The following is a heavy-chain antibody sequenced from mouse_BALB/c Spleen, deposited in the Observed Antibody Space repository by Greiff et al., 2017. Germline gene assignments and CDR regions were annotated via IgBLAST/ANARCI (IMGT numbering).Heavy chain of an antibody. CDR2: ISSGGSYT. Sequence: EVQGVESGGGLVKPGGSLKLSCAASGFTFSSYAMSWVRQSPEKRLEWVAEISSGGSYTYYPDTVTGRFTISRDNAKNTLYLEMSSLRSEDTAMYYCARSMITYYAMDYWGQGTSVTVSS. CDR3: ARSMITYYAMDY. CDR1: GFTFSSYA. V-gene: IGHV5-9-4*01. J-gene: IGHJ4*01. D-gene: IGHD2-4*01.